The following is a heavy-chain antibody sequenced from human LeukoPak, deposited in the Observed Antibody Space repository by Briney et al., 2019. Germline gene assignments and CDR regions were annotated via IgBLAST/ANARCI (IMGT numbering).Heavy chain of an antibody. CDR2: IYPGDSDT. CDR3: ASAMITFGGVIVAFDS. D-gene: IGHD3-16*02. V-gene: IGHV5-51*01. Sequence: HGESLKISCKGSGYSFTSYWIGWVRQMPGKGLEWMGIIYPGDSDTRYSPSFQGQVTISADKSISTAYLQWSSLKTSDTAMYYCASAMITFGGVIVAFDSWGQGTLVTVSS. J-gene: IGHJ4*02. CDR1: GYSFTSYW.